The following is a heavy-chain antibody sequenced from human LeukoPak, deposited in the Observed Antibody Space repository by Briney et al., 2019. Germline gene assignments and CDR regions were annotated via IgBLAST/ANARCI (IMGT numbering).Heavy chain of an antibody. CDR3: ATDFVTTVPTGGVDY. CDR2: VDPEDGET. Sequence: GASVKVSCKASGYTFTDYYMHWVQQAPGKGLEWMGRVDPEDGETIYAEKFQGRVTITADTSTDTAYMELSSLRSEDTAVYYCATDFVTTVPTGGVDYWGQGTLVTASS. D-gene: IGHD4-11*01. J-gene: IGHJ4*02. V-gene: IGHV1-69-2*01. CDR1: GYTFTDYY.